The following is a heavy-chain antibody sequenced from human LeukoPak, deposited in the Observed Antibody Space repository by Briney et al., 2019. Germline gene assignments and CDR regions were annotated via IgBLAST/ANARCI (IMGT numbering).Heavy chain of an antibody. D-gene: IGHD6-13*01. CDR1: GFTFSSYA. V-gene: IGHV3-30-3*01. CDR2: ISYDGSNK. J-gene: IGHJ3*02. CDR3: ARDASSSWSEAFDI. Sequence: GGSLRLSCATSGFTFSSYAIHWVRQAPGKGLEWVAVISYDGSNKYYADSVKGRFTISRDNSKNTLYLQMNSLRAEDTAVYYCARDASSSWSEAFDIWGQGTMVTVSS.